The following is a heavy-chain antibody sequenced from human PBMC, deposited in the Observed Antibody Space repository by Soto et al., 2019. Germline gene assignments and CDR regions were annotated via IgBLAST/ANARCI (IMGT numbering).Heavy chain of an antibody. D-gene: IGHD5-18*01. Sequence: GGSLRLSCAASGFTFSNAWMSWVRQAPGKGLEWVGRIKSKTDGGTTDYAAPVKGRFTISRDDSKNTLNLQMNSLKTEDTAVNYCTTDIEISYGRYNYYYGMDVWGQGTTVTVSS. CDR1: GFTFSNAW. CDR3: TTDIEISYGRYNYYYGMDV. J-gene: IGHJ6*02. CDR2: IKSKTDGGTT. V-gene: IGHV3-15*01.